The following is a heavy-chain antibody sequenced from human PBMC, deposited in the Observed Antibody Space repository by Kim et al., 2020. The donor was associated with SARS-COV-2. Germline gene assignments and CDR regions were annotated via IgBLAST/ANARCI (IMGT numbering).Heavy chain of an antibody. V-gene: IGHV1-46*01. J-gene: IGHJ5*02. Sequence: ASVKVSCKASGYTFTSYYMHWVRQAPGQGLEWMGIINPSGGSTSYAQKFQGRVTMTRDTSTSTVYMELSSLRSEDTAVYYCARDIAVAGTDQGGWFDPWGQGTLVTVSS. D-gene: IGHD6-19*01. CDR3: ARDIAVAGTDQGGWFDP. CDR1: GYTFTSYY. CDR2: INPSGGST.